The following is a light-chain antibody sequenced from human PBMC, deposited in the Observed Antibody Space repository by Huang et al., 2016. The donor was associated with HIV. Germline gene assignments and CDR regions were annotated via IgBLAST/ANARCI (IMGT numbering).Light chain of an antibody. CDR3: QQRSNWPVT. CDR2: DAS. V-gene: IGKV3-11*01. Sequence: EIVLTQSPATLSLSPGERATLSCRASQSVSSYLAWYQQKPGQPPRLLMYDASNRASGIPARFSGRGSGTDFTLTISSLEPEDFAVYYCQQRSNWPVTFGPGTKVDIK. CDR1: QSVSSY. J-gene: IGKJ3*01.